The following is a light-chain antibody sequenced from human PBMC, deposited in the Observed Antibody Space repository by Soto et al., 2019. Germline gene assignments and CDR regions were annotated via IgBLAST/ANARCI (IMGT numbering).Light chain of an antibody. J-gene: IGLJ3*02. V-gene: IGLV1-40*01. CDR1: SSNIGAGYD. CDR3: QSYDSSLSGTWV. CDR2: GNS. Sequence: QSVLTQPPSVSGAPGQGVTISCTGSSSNIGAGYDVHWYQRLPGTAPKLLIYGNSNRPSGVPDRFSGSKSGTSASLAITGLQAEDEADYYCQSYDSSLSGTWVFGGGTKVTVL.